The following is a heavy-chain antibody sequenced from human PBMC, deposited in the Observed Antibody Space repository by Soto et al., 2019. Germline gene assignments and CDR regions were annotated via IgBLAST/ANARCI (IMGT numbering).Heavy chain of an antibody. V-gene: IGHV4-59*01. Sequence: PSETLSLTCTVSGGSISSYYWSWIRQPPGKGLEWIGYIYYSGSTNCNPSLKSRVTISVDTSKNQFSLKMSSVTAADTAVYYCARLATRYPPWGVTTVTTPLYWGQGTLVTVSS. CDR2: IYYSGST. D-gene: IGHD4-17*01. CDR3: ARLATRYPPWGVTTVTTPLY. CDR1: GGSISSYY. J-gene: IGHJ4*02.